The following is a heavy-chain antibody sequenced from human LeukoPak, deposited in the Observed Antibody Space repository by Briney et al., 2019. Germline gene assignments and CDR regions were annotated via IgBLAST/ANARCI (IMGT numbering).Heavy chain of an antibody. Sequence: PGGSLRLSCAASGFTFSSYGMHWVRQAPGKGLEWVAVISYDGSNKYYADSVKGRFTISRDNSKNTLYLQMNSLRAEDTAVYYCARDLLQNFDYWGQGTLVTVSS. V-gene: IGHV3-30*03. CDR2: ISYDGSNK. J-gene: IGHJ4*02. CDR1: GFTFSSYG. D-gene: IGHD2-21*01. CDR3: ARDLLQNFDY.